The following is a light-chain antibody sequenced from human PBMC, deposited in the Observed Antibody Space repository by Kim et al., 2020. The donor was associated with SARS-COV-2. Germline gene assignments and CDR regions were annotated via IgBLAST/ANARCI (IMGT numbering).Light chain of an antibody. J-gene: IGKJ1*01. V-gene: IGKV3-15*01. Sequence: STGERATLSCRASQSVSSNLAWYQQKPGQAPRLLIYGASTRATGSPARFSGSGSGTEFTLTISSLQSEDFAVYYCQQYNNWPPWTFGQGTKVDIK. CDR3: QQYNNWPPWT. CDR2: GAS. CDR1: QSVSSN.